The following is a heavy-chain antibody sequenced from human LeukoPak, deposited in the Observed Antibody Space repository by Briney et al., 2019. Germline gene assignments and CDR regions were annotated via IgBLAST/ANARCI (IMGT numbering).Heavy chain of an antibody. CDR3: AKDLDGDYEPFPDY. D-gene: IGHD4-17*01. J-gene: IGHJ4*02. V-gene: IGHV3-23*01. Sequence: PGGSLRLSCAASGFTFSSYAMTWVRQAPGKGLEWVSSISGSGGSTYYADSVKGRFAVSRDSSKNTLSLQMNSLRADDTAIYYCAKDLDGDYEPFPDYWGQGTLVIVSS. CDR1: GFTFSSYA. CDR2: ISGSGGST.